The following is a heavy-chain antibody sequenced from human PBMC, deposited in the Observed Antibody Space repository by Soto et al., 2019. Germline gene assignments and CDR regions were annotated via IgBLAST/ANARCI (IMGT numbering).Heavy chain of an antibody. J-gene: IGHJ5*02. CDR3: AGVLGGRYHHRRDWFDP. CDR1: GYTFTNYD. CDR2: ISANDGNT. V-gene: IGHV1-18*01. Sequence: QVQLVQSGGEVKEPGASVKVSCKSFGYTFTNYDITWVRQAPGQGLEWVGRISANDGNTDYAQKLRGRVTMTTDTSTSTTYMELRGFISDDAAVYYCAGVLGGRYHHRRDWFDPWGHGTPVTVSA. D-gene: IGHD3-16*01.